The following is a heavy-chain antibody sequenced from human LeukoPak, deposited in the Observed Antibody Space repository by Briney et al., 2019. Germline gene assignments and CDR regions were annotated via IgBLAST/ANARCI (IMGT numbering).Heavy chain of an antibody. V-gene: IGHV1-24*01. CDR2: FDPEDGET. CDR3: ATGYDSSGYLLPYFDY. D-gene: IGHD3-22*01. J-gene: IGHJ4*02. CDR1: GYTLTELS. Sequence: RASVKVSFKVSGYTLTELSMHWVRQAPGKGLEWMGGFDPEDGETIYAQKFQGRVTMTEDTSTDTAYMELSSPRSEDTAVYYCATGYDSSGYLLPYFDYWGQGTLVTVSS.